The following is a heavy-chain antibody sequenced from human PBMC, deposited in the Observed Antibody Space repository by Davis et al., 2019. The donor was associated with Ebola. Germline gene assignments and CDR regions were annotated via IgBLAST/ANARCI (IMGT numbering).Heavy chain of an antibody. CDR3: TTPGGQDSGYDVFDI. CDR2: INPNDGRT. CDR1: GYGFTNYY. V-gene: IGHV1-46*03. D-gene: IGHD5-12*01. J-gene: IGHJ3*02. Sequence: GGSLRLSCKGSGYGFTNYYMHWVRQAPGQGLEWMGMINPNDGRTIYAQKFQGRVTVTRDTSTTTVYMDLSSLRSEDTALYYCTTPGGQDSGYDVFDIWGQGTMVTVSS.